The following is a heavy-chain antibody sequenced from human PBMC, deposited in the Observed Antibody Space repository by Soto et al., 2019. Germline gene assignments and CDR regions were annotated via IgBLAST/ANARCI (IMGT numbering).Heavy chain of an antibody. Sequence: PGGSLRPPCAARGSTFSTHWMNWIRQISGKGLEWPSPTNCDGSQTYSADNVKARFTLSRDNPKNTLHLQMNSLSAEDTPVYSCVTSRHSITSSCYGNRFNPWGQGTLVT. CDR2: TNCDGSQT. D-gene: IGHD2-2*01. CDR3: VTSRHSITSSCYGNRFNP. V-gene: IGHV3-74*01. CDR1: GSTFSTHW. J-gene: IGHJ5*02.